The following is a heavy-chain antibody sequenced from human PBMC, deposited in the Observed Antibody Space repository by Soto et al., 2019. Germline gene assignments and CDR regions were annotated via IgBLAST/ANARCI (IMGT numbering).Heavy chain of an antibody. CDR2: ISGSGGST. J-gene: IGHJ6*02. V-gene: IGHV3-23*01. Sequence: EVQLLESGGGLVQPGGSLRLSCAASGFTFSSYAMSWVRQAPGKGLEWVSAISGSGGSTYYADSVKGRFTISRDNSKNTLYLQMNSLRAEDTAVYYCAKVKREQWLPTYYYYYYGMDVWGQGTTVTVSS. CDR1: GFTFSSYA. CDR3: AKVKREQWLPTYYYYYYGMDV. D-gene: IGHD6-19*01.